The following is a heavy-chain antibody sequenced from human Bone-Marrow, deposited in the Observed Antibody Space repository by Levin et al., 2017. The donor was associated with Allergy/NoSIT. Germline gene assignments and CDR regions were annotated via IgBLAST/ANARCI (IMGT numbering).Heavy chain of an antibody. V-gene: IGHV1-46*01. D-gene: IGHD2/OR15-2a*01. J-gene: IGHJ6*02. CDR3: ARDYCDSARCYDYGMDV. Sequence: GESLKISCKASGYTFTNNYMHWVRLAPGQGLQWLGIINPDGGETNYAQKFQGRVAMTRDTSTSTFYMELSSLRSEDTAVYFCARDYCDSARCYDYGMDVWGQGTTVTVSS. CDR2: INPDGGET. CDR1: GYTFTNNY.